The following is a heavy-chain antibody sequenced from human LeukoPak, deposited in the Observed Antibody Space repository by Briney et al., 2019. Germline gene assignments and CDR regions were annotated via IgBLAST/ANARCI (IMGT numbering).Heavy chain of an antibody. Sequence: SETLSLTCAVYGGSFSGYYWSWIRQPPGKGLEWIGEINHSGSTNYNPSLKSRVTISVDTSKNQFSLKLSSVTAEDTAVYYCASGTLGYWGQGTLVTVSS. CDR3: ASGTLGY. CDR1: GGSFSGYY. V-gene: IGHV4-34*01. J-gene: IGHJ4*02. CDR2: INHSGST.